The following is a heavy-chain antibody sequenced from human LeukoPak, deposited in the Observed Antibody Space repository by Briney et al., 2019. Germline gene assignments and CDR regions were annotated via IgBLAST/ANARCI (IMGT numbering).Heavy chain of an antibody. CDR1: GFTFSTSW. D-gene: IGHD1-26*01. Sequence: GGSLRLSCVASGFTFSTSWVTGGRQAPGKGLEWVANIDKHGSGKYYVDSVKGRFAIDRDSASNSVFLQMDSPRAEDTSVSYCARDAGWGYYDLWGQGTPVTVSS. J-gene: IGHJ4*02. CDR3: ARDAGWGYYDL. V-gene: IGHV3-7*01. CDR2: IDKHGSGK.